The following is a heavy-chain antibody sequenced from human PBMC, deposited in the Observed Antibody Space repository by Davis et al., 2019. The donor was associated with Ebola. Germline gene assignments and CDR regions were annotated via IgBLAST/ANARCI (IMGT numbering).Heavy chain of an antibody. J-gene: IGHJ4*02. CDR2: IIPIFDTA. D-gene: IGHD3-22*01. CDR3: AKDRYYDNSPLYFESET. Sequence: SVKVSCKASGGTFSSYAIGWVRQAPGQGLEWVGGIIPIFDTASYAHNFQDRVTITADESRITAYLELSSLRSEDTAVYYCAKDRYYDNSPLYFESETWGQGTLVTVSS. CDR1: GGTFSSYA. V-gene: IGHV1-69*13.